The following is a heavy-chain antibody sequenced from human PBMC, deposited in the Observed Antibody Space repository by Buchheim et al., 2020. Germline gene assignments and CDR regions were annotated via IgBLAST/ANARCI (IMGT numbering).Heavy chain of an antibody. CDR2: ISGSGGNT. CDR1: GFTFSSYA. J-gene: IGHJ6*02. D-gene: IGHD4-17*01. V-gene: IGHV3-23*01. CDR3: AKDLYGDYGMDV. Sequence: EVQLLESGGGLVQPGGSLRLSCAASGFTFSSYAMSWVRQAPGKGLEWVSLISGSGGNTYYADSVRGRFTISRENSKNTLYLQMTSLRAEDTAVYYCAKDLYGDYGMDVWGQGTT.